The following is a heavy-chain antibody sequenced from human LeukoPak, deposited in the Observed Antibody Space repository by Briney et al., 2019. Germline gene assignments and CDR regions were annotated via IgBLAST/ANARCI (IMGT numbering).Heavy chain of an antibody. V-gene: IGHV1-18*01. Sequence: ASVKVSCKASGYTFTSYGISWVRQAPGQGLEWMGWISAYNGNTNYAQKLQGRVTMTTATSTSTAYMELRSLRPDDTAVYYCARAREDYDSSGYHFDYWGQGTLVTVSS. CDR3: ARAREDYDSSGYHFDY. D-gene: IGHD3-22*01. J-gene: IGHJ4*02. CDR1: GYTFTSYG. CDR2: ISAYNGNT.